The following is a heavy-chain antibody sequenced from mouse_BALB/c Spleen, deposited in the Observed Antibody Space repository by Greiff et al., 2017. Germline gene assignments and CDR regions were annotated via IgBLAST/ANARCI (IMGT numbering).Heavy chain of an antibody. V-gene: IGHV1S81*02. CDR2: INPSNGGT. D-gene: IGHD4-1*01. J-gene: IGHJ3*01. CDR3: TRDVGPAWFAY. CDR1: GYTFTSYY. Sequence: VQLQQSGAELVKPGASVKLSCKASGYTFTSYYMYWVKQRPGQGLEWIGEINPSNGGTNFNEKFKSKATLTVDKSSSTAYMQLSSLTSEDSAVYYCTRDVGPAWFAYWGQGTLVTVAA.